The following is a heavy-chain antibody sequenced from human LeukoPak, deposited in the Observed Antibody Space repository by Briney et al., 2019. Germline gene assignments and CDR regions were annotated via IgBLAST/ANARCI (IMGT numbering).Heavy chain of an antibody. Sequence: NPSETLSLTCTVSGVSISSYYWSWIRQTPGKGLEWIGYIYYSGSTNYNPSLKSRVTISVDTSKNQFSLKLSSVTAADTAVYYCARTYTRQWLLLRQGAFDIWGQGTMVTVSS. V-gene: IGHV4-59*01. CDR2: IYYSGST. D-gene: IGHD3-22*01. CDR3: ARTYTRQWLLLRQGAFDI. CDR1: GVSISSYY. J-gene: IGHJ3*02.